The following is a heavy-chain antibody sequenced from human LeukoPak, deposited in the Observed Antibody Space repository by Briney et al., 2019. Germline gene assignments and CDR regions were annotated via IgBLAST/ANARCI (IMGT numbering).Heavy chain of an antibody. CDR2: MQPHSGDT. J-gene: IGHJ4*02. V-gene: IGHV1-8*03. CDR3: ARVPRDRNSLDS. D-gene: IGHD1-7*01. Sequence: GASVKVSCKVSGYTLTELSMHWVRQATGQGLEWMGWMQPHSGDTGFAQKFQGRVTITRDTSISSVYMEVSSLTSEDTAVYYCARVPRDRNSLDSWGQGTLVTVSS. CDR1: GYTLTELS.